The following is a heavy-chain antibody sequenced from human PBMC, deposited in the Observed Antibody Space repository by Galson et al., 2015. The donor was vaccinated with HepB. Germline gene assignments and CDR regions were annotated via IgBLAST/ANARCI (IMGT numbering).Heavy chain of an antibody. J-gene: IGHJ6*02. V-gene: IGHV6-1*01. CDR3: ARVHGTIYYYAMDV. CDR2: TYYRARWYS. CDR1: GDSVSNNNAA. D-gene: IGHD1-1*01. Sequence: CAISGDSVSNNNAAWNWIRQSPSRGLEWLGGTYYRARWYSDYAVSVRSRITINPDTSKNQISLQLSSVTPEDTAVYYCARVHGTIYYYAMDVWGQGTTVTVS.